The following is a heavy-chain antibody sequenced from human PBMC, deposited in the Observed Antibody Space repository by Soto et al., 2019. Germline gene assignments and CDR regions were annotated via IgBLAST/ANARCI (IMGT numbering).Heavy chain of an antibody. D-gene: IGHD4-4*01. CDR1: GFTFSNFG. CDR3: AKSRDGYSFYYFYGMDV. Sequence: GGSLRLSCAASGFTFSNFGMHWVRQAPGKGLEWVAAILYDGSNTYYADSVKGRFTISRDNSKNTLYLEMNSLRAEDTAVYHCAKSRDGYSFYYFYGMDVWGQGTTVTVSS. CDR2: ILYDGSNT. J-gene: IGHJ6*02. V-gene: IGHV3-30*18.